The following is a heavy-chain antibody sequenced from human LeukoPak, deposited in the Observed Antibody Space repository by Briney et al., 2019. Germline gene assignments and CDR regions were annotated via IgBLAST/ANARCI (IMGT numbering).Heavy chain of an antibody. V-gene: IGHV3-74*01. Sequence: GGSLRLSCAAPGFTFSSYWMHWVRQAPGRGLVWVSGTNSDGSTTAYADSVKGRFTISRDNAKNTLYLQMNSLRAEDTAVYYCATNIVGPTLDYWGQGTLVTVSS. CDR1: GFTFSSYW. D-gene: IGHD1-26*01. J-gene: IGHJ4*02. CDR3: ATNIVGPTLDY. CDR2: TNSDGSTT.